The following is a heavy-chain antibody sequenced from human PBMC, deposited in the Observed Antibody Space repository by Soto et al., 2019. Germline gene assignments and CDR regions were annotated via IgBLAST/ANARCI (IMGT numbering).Heavy chain of an antibody. Sequence: QVQLVQSGAEVKKPGASVKVSCKASGYTFTSYGISWVRQAPGQGLEWMGWISAYNGNTNYAQRLQGRVTMTTDTPTSAAYMELRSLRCDDTAVYYCARAGIRGVTSDAFHSWGQGTMVTVSS. CDR2: ISAYNGNT. D-gene: IGHD3-10*01. CDR3: ARAGIRGVTSDAFHS. CDR1: GYTFTSYG. J-gene: IGHJ3*02. V-gene: IGHV1-18*01.